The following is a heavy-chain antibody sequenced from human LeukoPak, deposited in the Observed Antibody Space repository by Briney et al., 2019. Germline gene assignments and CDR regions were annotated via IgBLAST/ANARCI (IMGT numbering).Heavy chain of an antibody. V-gene: IGHV3-48*03. CDR2: ITSSGDII. D-gene: IGHD3-16*02. J-gene: IGHJ4*02. CDR1: GFTFSDYE. CDR3: AKERAGYTNPYYFDY. Sequence: GGSLRLSCAASGFTFSDYEMNWVRQAPGKGLDWVSYITSSGDIIYYADSVKGRFTISRDNAKNSVYLHMNSLRAEDTAVYYCAKERAGYTNPYYFDYWGQGTLVTVSS.